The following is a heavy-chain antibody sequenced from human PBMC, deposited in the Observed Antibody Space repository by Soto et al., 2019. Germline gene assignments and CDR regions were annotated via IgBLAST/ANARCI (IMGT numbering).Heavy chain of an antibody. CDR3: AKERSSGWSFDY. CDR2: ISGSGDST. D-gene: IGHD6-19*01. J-gene: IGHJ4*02. CDR1: GFTFSTYA. V-gene: IGHV3-23*01. Sequence: PGGSLRLSCAACGFTFSTYAMNGVRQAPGKGLEWVSGISGSGDSTYYADSVKGRFTVSRDNSKNTLYLQMNSLRAEDTAVFYCAKERSSGWSFDYWGQGTLVTVSS.